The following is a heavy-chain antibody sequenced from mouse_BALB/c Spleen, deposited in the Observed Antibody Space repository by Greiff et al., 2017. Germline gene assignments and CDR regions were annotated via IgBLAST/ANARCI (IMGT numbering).Heavy chain of an antibody. D-gene: IGHD1-1*01. V-gene: IGHV1-55*01. CDR1: GYNFTSYW. Sequence: QVQLQQPGAELVKPGTSVKLSCKASGYNFTSYWINWVKLRPGQGLEWIGDIYPGSGSTNYNEKFKSKATLTVDTSSSTAYMQLSSLASEDSALYYCARNPLYYYGSSAYGMDYWGQGTSVTVSS. CDR3: ARNPLYYYGSSAYGMDY. J-gene: IGHJ4*01. CDR2: IYPGSGST.